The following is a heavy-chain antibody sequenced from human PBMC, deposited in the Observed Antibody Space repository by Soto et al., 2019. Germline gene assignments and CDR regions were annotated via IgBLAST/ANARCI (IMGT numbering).Heavy chain of an antibody. CDR3: ARDQNYGSGSYDY. CDR1: GFTFSTYT. J-gene: IGHJ4*02. Sequence: QVQLVESGGGVVQPGRSLRLSCAASGFTFSTYTLHWVRQAPGKGLEWVALISYAERNKYYADSVKGRFTISRDNSKNTLYQQMNSLRGDDTAVYYCARDQNYGSGSYDYWGQGTRVTVSS. CDR2: ISYAERNK. D-gene: IGHD3-10*01. V-gene: IGHV3-30*04.